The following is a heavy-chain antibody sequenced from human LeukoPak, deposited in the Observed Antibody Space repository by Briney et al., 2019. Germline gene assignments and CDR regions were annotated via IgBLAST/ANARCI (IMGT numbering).Heavy chain of an antibody. D-gene: IGHD2-2*02. CDR2: ISSSSSYI. CDR3: ARGAHTASYYYYMDV. CDR1: GFTFSSYS. V-gene: IGHV3-21*01. J-gene: IGHJ6*03. Sequence: PGGSLRLSCAASGFTFSSYSMNWVRQAPGKGLEWVSSISSSSSYIYYADSVKGRFTISRDNAKNSLYLQMNSLRAEDTAVHYCARGAHTASYYYYMDVWGKGTTVTVSS.